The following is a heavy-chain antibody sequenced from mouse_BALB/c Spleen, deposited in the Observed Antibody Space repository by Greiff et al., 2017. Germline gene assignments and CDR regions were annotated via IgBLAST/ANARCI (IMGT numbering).Heavy chain of an antibody. CDR2: IGNKANGYTT. Sequence: EVQGVESGGGLVQPGGSLRLSCATSGFTFTDYYMSWVRQPPGKALEWLGFIGNKANGYTTEYSASVKGRFTISRDNSQSILYLQMNTLRAEDSATYYCASYYYGSSGLDYWGQGTTLTVSS. J-gene: IGHJ2*01. V-gene: IGHV7-3*02. CDR1: GFTFTDYY. CDR3: ASYYYGSSGLDY. D-gene: IGHD1-1*01.